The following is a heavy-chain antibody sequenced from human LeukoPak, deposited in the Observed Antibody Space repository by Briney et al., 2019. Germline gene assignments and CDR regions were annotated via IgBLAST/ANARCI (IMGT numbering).Heavy chain of an antibody. D-gene: IGHD2-21*02. CDR2: TYYSGST. CDR3: ARGGGVVTFFFDY. V-gene: IGHV4-30-4*01. J-gene: IGHJ4*02. Sequence: SETLSLTCTVSGGSISSGDYYWSWIRQPPGKGLEWIGYTYYSGSTYYNPSLKSRVTISVDTSKNQFSLKLSSVTAADTAVYYCARGGGVVTFFFDYWGQGTLVTVSS. CDR1: GGSISSGDYY.